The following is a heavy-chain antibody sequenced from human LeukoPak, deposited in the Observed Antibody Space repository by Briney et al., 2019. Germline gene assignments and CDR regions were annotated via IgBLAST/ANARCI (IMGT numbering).Heavy chain of an antibody. V-gene: IGHV1-69*04. D-gene: IGHD5-18*01. CDR1: GGTFSSYA. CDR3: ARSRGYSCGNYYMDV. J-gene: IGHJ6*03. CDR2: IIPILGIA. Sequence: SVKVSCKASGGTFSSYAISWVRQAPGQGLEWMGRIIPILGIANYAQKFQGRVTITADKSTSTAYMELSSLRSEDTAVYYCARSRGYSCGNYYMDVWGKGTTVTVSS.